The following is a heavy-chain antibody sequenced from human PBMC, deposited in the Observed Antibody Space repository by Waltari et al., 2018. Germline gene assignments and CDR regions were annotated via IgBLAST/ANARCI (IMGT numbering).Heavy chain of an antibody. Sequence: EVQLVESGGGLVQPGGSLRLSCAASGFSISGYWMHWVRQAPGKGLVWVSRIHSDGRSTSYADSVRGRFTISRDNAKNTVYLQMNGLRADDTAVYFCARDGLGSSHDYWGQGTLVTVSS. V-gene: IGHV3-74*01. J-gene: IGHJ4*02. CDR3: ARDGLGSSHDY. D-gene: IGHD6-6*01. CDR1: GFSISGYW. CDR2: IHSDGRST.